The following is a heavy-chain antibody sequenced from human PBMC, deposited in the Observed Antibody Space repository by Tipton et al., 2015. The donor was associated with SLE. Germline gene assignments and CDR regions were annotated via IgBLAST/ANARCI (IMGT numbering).Heavy chain of an antibody. CDR2: INHSGST. V-gene: IGHV4-34*01. J-gene: IGHJ4*02. CDR1: GGSFSGYY. CDR3: ARGVLRPFDY. Sequence: TLSLTCAVYGGSFSGYYCTWLRQPPGKGLEWIGEINHSGSTNYNPSLKGRVTLSVDTSKNQFSLKLRSVTAADTAVYYCARGVLRPFDYWGQGTLVTVSS. D-gene: IGHD2-8*01.